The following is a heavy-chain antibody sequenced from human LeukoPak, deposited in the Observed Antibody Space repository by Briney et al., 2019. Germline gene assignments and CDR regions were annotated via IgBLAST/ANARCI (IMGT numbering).Heavy chain of an antibody. D-gene: IGHD2-15*01. CDR2: ISSSGSTI. V-gene: IGHV3-11*01. Sequence: GGSLRLSCAASGFTFSDYYMSWIRQAPGKGLEWVSYISSSGSTIYYADSVKGRFTISRDNAKNSLYLQMNSLRAEDTAIYYCARPAWWSNDGFDIWGQGTMVTVSS. J-gene: IGHJ3*02. CDR1: GFTFSDYY. CDR3: ARPAWWSNDGFDI.